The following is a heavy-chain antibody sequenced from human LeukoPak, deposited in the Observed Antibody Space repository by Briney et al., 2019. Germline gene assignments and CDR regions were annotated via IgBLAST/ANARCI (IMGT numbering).Heavy chain of an antibody. J-gene: IGHJ4*02. D-gene: IGHD6-6*01. V-gene: IGHV3-23*01. Sequence: GGSLRLSCAASGFTFSNSAMSWVRQAPGKGLEWVSSISDSGSSTYFADSVKARFTISRDNSKNTLYLQMSSLRAEDTAVYYCAKDQAAARPHYWGQGTLVTVSS. CDR2: ISDSGSST. CDR1: GFTFSNSA. CDR3: AKDQAAARPHY.